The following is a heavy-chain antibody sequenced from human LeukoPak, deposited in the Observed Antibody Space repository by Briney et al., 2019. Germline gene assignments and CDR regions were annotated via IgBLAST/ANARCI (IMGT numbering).Heavy chain of an antibody. V-gene: IGHV3-7*03. Sequence: GSLRLSCATSGFTFSRYWMSWVRQAPGKGLECVANIKQDGSVTYYVDSVRGRFTISRDNAKNSLYLQMNSLRTEDTAVYYCARDPWADRSGFPLHHWGQGTLVTVSS. CDR2: IKQDGSVT. CDR1: GFTFSRYW. D-gene: IGHD3-22*01. J-gene: IGHJ1*01. CDR3: ARDPWADRSGFPLHH.